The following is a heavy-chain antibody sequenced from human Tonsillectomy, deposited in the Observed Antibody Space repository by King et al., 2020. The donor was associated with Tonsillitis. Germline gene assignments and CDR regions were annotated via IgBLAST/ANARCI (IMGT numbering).Heavy chain of an antibody. V-gene: IGHV3-49*04. CDR1: GFTFGDYA. Sequence: VQLVESGGGLVQPGRSLRLSCTASGFTFGDYAMSWVRQAPAKGLEWVGFIRSKAYGGTTEYAASVKGRFTISRDDSKSIAYLQMNSLKTEDTAVYYCTRGRYYYDSSGYPYWYFDLWGRGTLVTVSS. CDR3: TRGRYYYDSSGYPYWYFDL. J-gene: IGHJ2*01. D-gene: IGHD3-22*01. CDR2: IRSKAYGGTT.